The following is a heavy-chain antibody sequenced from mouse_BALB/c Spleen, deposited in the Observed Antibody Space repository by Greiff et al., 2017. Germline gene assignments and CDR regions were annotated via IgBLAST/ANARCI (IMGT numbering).Heavy chain of an antibody. CDR2: INPYNDGT. D-gene: IGHD2-3*01. V-gene: IGHV1-14*01. CDR1: GYTFTSYV. Sequence: EVQLVESGPELVKPGASVKMSCKASGYTFTSYVMHWVKQKPGQGLEWIGYINPYNDGTKYNEKFKGKATLTSDKSSSTAYMELSSLTSDDSAVYFCARLSGYYYFDYWGQGTTLTVSS. J-gene: IGHJ2*01. CDR3: ARLSGYYYFDY.